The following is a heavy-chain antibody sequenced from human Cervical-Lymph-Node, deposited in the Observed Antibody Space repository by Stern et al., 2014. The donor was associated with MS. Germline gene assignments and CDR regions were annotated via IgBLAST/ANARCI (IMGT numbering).Heavy chain of an antibody. CDR2: IWYDGSNP. CDR1: GFSFSRYA. Sequence: VQLVESGGGVVQPGRSLRLSCAASGFSFSRYAMHWVRQAPGKGLEWVALIWYDGSNPYYADSVTGRFPISRDNFKTTLYLQMNSLRAEDTAVYYCASAYSSSHYYFDYWGQGTLVTVSS. CDR3: ASAYSSSHYYFDY. V-gene: IGHV3-33*01. J-gene: IGHJ4*02. D-gene: IGHD6-13*01.